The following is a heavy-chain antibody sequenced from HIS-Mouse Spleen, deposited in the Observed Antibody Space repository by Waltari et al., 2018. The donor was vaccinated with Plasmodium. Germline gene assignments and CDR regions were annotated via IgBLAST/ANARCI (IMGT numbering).Heavy chain of an antibody. CDR2: IKQDGSEK. D-gene: IGHD6-13*01. Sequence: EVQLVESGGGLVQPGGSLCLSFAASGFTFRSYWMSWVLQAPGKGLEWVANIKQDGSEKDYVDSVKGRFTISRDNANNSLYLQMNSLRAEDTAVYYCASSWYWYFDLWGRDTLVTVSS. CDR1: GFTFRSYW. V-gene: IGHV3-7*01. J-gene: IGHJ2*01. CDR3: ASSWYWYFDL.